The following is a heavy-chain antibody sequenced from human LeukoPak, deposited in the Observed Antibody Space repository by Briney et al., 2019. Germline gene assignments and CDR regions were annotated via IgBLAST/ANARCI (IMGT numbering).Heavy chain of an antibody. CDR2: IYYNGDT. V-gene: IGHV4-31*02. Sequence: SETLSLTCTVSGGSISSGDYYWSWIRQHPGKGLEWIGYIYYNGDTYYNPSLKSRVTISVDTSKNQFSLKLSSVTAADTAVYYCARAPRDTNSWYYFDYWGQGTLVSVSS. D-gene: IGHD5-18*01. CDR3: ARAPRDTNSWYYFDY. CDR1: GGSISSGDYY. J-gene: IGHJ4*02.